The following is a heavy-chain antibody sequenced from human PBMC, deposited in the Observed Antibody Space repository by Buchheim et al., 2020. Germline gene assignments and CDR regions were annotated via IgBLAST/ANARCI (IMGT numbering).Heavy chain of an antibody. V-gene: IGHV4-34*01. Sequence: QVQLQQWGAGLLKPSETLSLTCAVYGASFSGYYWSWIRQPPGKGLEWIGEVDHGGSTYYNPSLKSRVTISLDTSKNQFSLRLSSVTDADTAVYYCASAPRNSYYYYGMDVWGQGTT. D-gene: IGHD2/OR15-2a*01. CDR2: VDHGGST. J-gene: IGHJ6*02. CDR1: GASFSGYY. CDR3: ASAPRNSYYYYGMDV.